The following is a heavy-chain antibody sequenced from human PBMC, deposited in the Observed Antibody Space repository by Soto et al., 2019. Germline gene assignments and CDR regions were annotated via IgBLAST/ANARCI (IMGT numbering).Heavy chain of an antibody. Sequence: ASVKVSCKASGYTFANHGLNWVRQAPGQGLEWVGWISPYSGDTKQLQKVQGRVTMTTDTATTTAYMELRSLRSDDTAVYYCASLHNYYDSSGYFAFDIWGQGTMVTVSS. J-gene: IGHJ3*02. CDR2: ISPYSGDT. D-gene: IGHD3-22*01. CDR3: ASLHNYYDSSGYFAFDI. V-gene: IGHV1-18*04. CDR1: GYTFANHG.